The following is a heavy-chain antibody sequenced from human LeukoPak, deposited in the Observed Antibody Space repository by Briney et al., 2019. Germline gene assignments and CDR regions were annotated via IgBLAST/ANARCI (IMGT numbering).Heavy chain of an antibody. V-gene: IGHV4-59*01. CDR2: IYYSGST. CDR1: GGSISSYY. Sequence: SETLSLTCTVSGGSISSYYWSWIRQPPGKGLEWIGYIYYSGSTNYNPSLKSRVTIPVDTSKNQFSLKLSSVTAADTAVYYCARTTVTLFDYWGQGTLVTVSS. CDR3: ARTTVTLFDY. J-gene: IGHJ4*02. D-gene: IGHD4-11*01.